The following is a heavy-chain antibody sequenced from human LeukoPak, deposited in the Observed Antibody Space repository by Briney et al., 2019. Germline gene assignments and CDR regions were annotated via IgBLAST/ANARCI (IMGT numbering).Heavy chain of an antibody. CDR3: AKDGYYDSSAYYYVRYFDL. CDR2: MSGSGGST. V-gene: IGHV3-23*01. D-gene: IGHD3-22*01. CDR1: GFTFSSYE. Sequence: GGSLRLSCAASGFTFSSYEMNWVRQAPGRGLEWVSAMSGSGGSTYYADSVKGRFTISRDNSKNTLYLQMNSLRAEDTAVYYCAKDGYYDSSAYYYVRYFDLWGRGTLVTVSS. J-gene: IGHJ2*01.